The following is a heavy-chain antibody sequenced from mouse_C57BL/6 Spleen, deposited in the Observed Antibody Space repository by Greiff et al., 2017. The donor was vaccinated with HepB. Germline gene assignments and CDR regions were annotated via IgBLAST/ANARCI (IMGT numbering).Heavy chain of an antibody. D-gene: IGHD1-1*01. CDR1: GYTFTSYW. V-gene: IGHV1-7*01. J-gene: IGHJ2*01. Sequence: QVQLKQSGAELAKPGASVKLSCKASGYTFTSYWMHWVKQRPGQGLEWIGYINPSSGYTKYNQKFKDKATLTADKSSSTAYMQLSSLTYEDSAVYYCARVGITTVVATDYWGQGTTLTVSS. CDR2: INPSSGYT. CDR3: ARVGITTVVATDY.